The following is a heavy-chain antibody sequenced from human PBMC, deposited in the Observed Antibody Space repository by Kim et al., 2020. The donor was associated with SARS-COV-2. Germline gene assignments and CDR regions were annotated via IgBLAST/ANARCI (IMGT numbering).Heavy chain of an antibody. Sequence: SVKVSCKASGGTFSSYAISWVRQAPGQGLEWMGRIIPILGIANYAQKFQGRVTITADKSTSTAYMELSSLRSEDTAVYYCAREKLGRVVHTSSKNAADYWGQGTLVTVSS. D-gene: IGHD1-1*01. CDR1: GGTFSSYA. J-gene: IGHJ4*02. CDR2: IIPILGIA. V-gene: IGHV1-69*04. CDR3: AREKLGRVVHTSSKNAADY.